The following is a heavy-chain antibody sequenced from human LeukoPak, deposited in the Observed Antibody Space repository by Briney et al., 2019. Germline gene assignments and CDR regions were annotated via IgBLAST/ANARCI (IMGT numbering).Heavy chain of an antibody. D-gene: IGHD2/OR15-2a*01. V-gene: IGHV1-2*02. CDR2: INPNSGGT. CDR3: ARVQALIVRPFDH. CDR1: GYTFTGYY. J-gene: IGHJ4*02. Sequence: ASVKVSCKASGYTFTGYYMHWVRQAPGQGLEWMGWINPNSGGTNYAQKFQGRVTMTRDTSISTAYMELSSLRSDDTAVYYCARVQALIVRPFDHWGQGTLVTVSS.